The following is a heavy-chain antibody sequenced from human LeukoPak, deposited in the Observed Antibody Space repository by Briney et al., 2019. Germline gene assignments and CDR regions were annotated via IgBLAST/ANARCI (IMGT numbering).Heavy chain of an antibody. V-gene: IGHV5-51*01. CDR1: GYSFTTYW. D-gene: IGHD5-24*01. CDR3: ARHTAGYRVDY. J-gene: IGHJ4*02. Sequence: GESLKISCKGSGYSFTTYWIAWVRQMPAGGLEWMGIIYPGDSETRYSPSFQGQVTISADKSITTAYLQWGSLKASDTAMYYCARHTAGYRVDYWGQGTLVTVSS. CDR2: IYPGDSET.